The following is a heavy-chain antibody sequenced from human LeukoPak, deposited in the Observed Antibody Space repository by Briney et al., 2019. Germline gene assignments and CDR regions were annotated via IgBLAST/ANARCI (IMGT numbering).Heavy chain of an antibody. V-gene: IGHV5-51*01. CDR2: TCPGDSDT. CDR1: GYTFTNYW. CDR3: ARSVVVSPNWFDP. Sequence: GESLKISCKGSGYTFTNYWIAWVRQMPGKGLEWMGMTCPGDSDTRYSPSFQGQVTISADKSINTAYLQWSSLKASDTAMYFCARSVVVSPNWFDPWGQGTLVSVSS. D-gene: IGHD2-21*01. J-gene: IGHJ5*02.